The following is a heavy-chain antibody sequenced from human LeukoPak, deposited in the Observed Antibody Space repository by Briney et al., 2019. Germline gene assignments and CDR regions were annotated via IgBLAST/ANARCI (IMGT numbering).Heavy chain of an antibody. CDR3: ARDLYGDHKPFYYYYMDV. CDR2: ISSSSSYI. CDR1: GFTFSSYS. V-gene: IGHV3-21*01. Sequence: GGSLRLSYAASGFTFSSYSMNWVRQAPGKGLEWVSSISSSSSYIYYADSVKGRFTISRDNAKNSLYLQMNSLRAEDTAVYYCARDLYGDHKPFYYYYMDVWGKGTTVTVSS. D-gene: IGHD4-17*01. J-gene: IGHJ6*03.